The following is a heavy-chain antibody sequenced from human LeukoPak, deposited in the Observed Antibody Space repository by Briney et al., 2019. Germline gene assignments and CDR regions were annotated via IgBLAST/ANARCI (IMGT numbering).Heavy chain of an antibody. CDR3: ARDEFDANQLLSKGNWFDP. CDR1: GGSISSYY. D-gene: IGHD2-2*01. CDR2: IYTSGST. J-gene: IGHJ5*02. Sequence: PESLSLTCTVSGGSISSYYWSWIRQPAGKGLEWIGRIYTSGSTNYNPSLKSRVTMSVDTSKNQFSLKLSSVTAADTAVYYCARDEFDANQLLSKGNWFDPWGQGTLVTVSS. V-gene: IGHV4-4*07.